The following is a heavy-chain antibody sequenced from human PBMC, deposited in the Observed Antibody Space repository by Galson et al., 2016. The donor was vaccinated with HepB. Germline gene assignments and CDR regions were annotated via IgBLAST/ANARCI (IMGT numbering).Heavy chain of an antibody. Sequence: SVKVSCKASGYIFGDYYMHWVRQAPGQGLEWMGWNNPNSGDTKYAQKFQDWVTLTSDTSMSTAYMQLSRLKWGDTAIFYCARALRGGFLEPDFDYWGQGTLVTVSS. CDR3: ARALRGGFLEPDFDY. CDR2: NNPNSGDT. J-gene: IGHJ4*02. CDR1: GYIFGDYY. V-gene: IGHV1-2*04. D-gene: IGHD3-3*01.